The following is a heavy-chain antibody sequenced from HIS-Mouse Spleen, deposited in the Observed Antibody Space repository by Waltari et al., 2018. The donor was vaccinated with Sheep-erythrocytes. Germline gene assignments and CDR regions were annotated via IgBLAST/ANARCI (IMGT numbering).Heavy chain of an antibody. Sequence: EVQLVESGGGLVQPGGSLRLSCAASGFTVSSNYMSWVRQAPGKGLEWVLVVYGGGSTYYADSVKGRFTISRDNSKNTLYLQMNSLRAEDTAVYYCARDSNWNYAFDIWGQGTMVTVSS. J-gene: IGHJ3*02. CDR2: VYGGGST. CDR3: ARDSNWNYAFDI. V-gene: IGHV3-66*01. D-gene: IGHD1-7*01. CDR1: GFTVSSNY.